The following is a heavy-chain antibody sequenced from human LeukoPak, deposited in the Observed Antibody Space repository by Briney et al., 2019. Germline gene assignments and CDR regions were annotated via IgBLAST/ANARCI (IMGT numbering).Heavy chain of an antibody. CDR1: GFTFDDYA. V-gene: IGHV3-9*01. CDR3: AKDKGYIGEDAFDI. Sequence: GGSPRLSCAASGFTFDDYAMHWVRQAPGKGLEWVSGISWNSGSIGYADSVKGRFTISRDNARNSLYLQMNILRAEDTALYYCAKDKGYIGEDAFDIWGQGTMVTVSS. CDR2: ISWNSGSI. D-gene: IGHD6-13*01. J-gene: IGHJ3*02.